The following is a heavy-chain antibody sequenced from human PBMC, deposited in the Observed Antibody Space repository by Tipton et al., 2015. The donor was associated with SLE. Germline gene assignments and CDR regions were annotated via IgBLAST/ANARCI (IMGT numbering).Heavy chain of an antibody. D-gene: IGHD6-6*01. CDR2: ISYDGSNK. J-gene: IGHJ4*02. V-gene: IGHV3-30*18. CDR3: AKEKSAYSSSSYFDY. CDR1: GFTFSSYG. Sequence: QLVQSGGGVVQPGRSLRLSCAASGFTFSSYGMHWVRQAPGKGLEWVAVISYDGSNKYYADSVKGRFTISRDNSKNTLYLQMNSLRAEDTAVYYCAKEKSAYSSSSYFDYWGQGTLVTVSS.